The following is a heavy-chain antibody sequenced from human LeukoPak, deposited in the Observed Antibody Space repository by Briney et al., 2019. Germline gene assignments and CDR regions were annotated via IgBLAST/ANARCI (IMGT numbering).Heavy chain of an antibody. CDR2: INPNSGGT. D-gene: IGHD1-26*01. Sequence: ASVKVSCKASGYTFTGYYMHWVRQAPGQGIEWMGWINPNSGGTNYAQKFQGRVTMTRDTSISTAYMELSRLRSDDTAVYYCARDRSGSYSEFDYWGQGTLVTVSS. CDR3: ARDRSGSYSEFDY. V-gene: IGHV1-2*02. J-gene: IGHJ4*02. CDR1: GYTFTGYY.